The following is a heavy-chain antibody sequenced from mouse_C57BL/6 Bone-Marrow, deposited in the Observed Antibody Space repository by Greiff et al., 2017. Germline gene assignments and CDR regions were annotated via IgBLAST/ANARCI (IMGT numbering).Heavy chain of an antibody. J-gene: IGHJ4*01. CDR3: ARSIYYYGSSLYYDAMDY. CDR1: GFSLTSYG. Sequence: VKLMESGPGLVQPSQSLSITCTVSGFSLTSYGVHWVRQSPGKGLEWLGVIWSGGSTDYNAAFISRLSISKDNSKSQVFFKMNSLQADDTAIYYCARSIYYYGSSLYYDAMDYWGQGTSVTVSS. D-gene: IGHD1-1*01. CDR2: IWSGGST. V-gene: IGHV2-2*01.